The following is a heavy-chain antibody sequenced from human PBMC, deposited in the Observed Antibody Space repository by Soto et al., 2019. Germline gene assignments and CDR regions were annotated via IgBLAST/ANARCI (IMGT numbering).Heavy chain of an antibody. J-gene: IGHJ4*02. CDR1: GYTFTSYG. Sequence: ASVKVSCKASGYTFTSYGISWVRRAPGEGLEWMGWISAYNGNTNYAQKLQGRVTMTTDTSTSTAYMELRSLRSDDTAVYYCARGSYCSSTSCYRKRLDYWGQGTLVTVSS. CDR2: ISAYNGNT. CDR3: ARGSYCSSTSCYRKRLDY. V-gene: IGHV1-18*01. D-gene: IGHD2-2*01.